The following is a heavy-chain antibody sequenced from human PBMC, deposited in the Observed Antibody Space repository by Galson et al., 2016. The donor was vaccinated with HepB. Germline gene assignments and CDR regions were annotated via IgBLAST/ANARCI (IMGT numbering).Heavy chain of an antibody. CDR2: IIPLLGIT. CDR3: AGRHSTTWKDGLDV. Sequence: SVKVSCKAVGGSFDYFVINWVRQTPGQGLEWMGRIIPLLGITHYAEKIKDRVTIIADKSTSTASMVLSGPSFDDTAVYFCAGRHSTTWKDGLDVWGRGTTVTVSS. D-gene: IGHD1-1*01. V-gene: IGHV1-69*04. CDR1: GGSFDYFV. J-gene: IGHJ6*04.